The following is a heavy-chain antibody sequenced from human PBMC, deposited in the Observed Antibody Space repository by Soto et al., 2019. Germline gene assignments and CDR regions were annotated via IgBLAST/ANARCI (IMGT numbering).Heavy chain of an antibody. J-gene: IGHJ6*02. D-gene: IGHD2-2*01. CDR3: ARDGNPVVVPAANLPSMDV. CDR1: GGTFSSYA. Sequence: QVQLVQSGAEVKKPGSSVKVSCTASGGTFSSYAISWVRQAPGQGLEWMGGIIPIFGTANYAQKFQGRVTITADESTSTAYMELSSLRYEDTAVYYCARDGNPVVVPAANLPSMDVWGQGTTVTVSS. CDR2: IIPIFGTA. V-gene: IGHV1-69*01.